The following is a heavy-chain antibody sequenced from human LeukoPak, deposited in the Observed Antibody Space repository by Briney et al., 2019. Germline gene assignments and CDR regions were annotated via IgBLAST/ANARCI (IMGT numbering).Heavy chain of an antibody. Sequence: PGGSLRLSCASSGLNLIDYYMSWIRQAPGKGLEWVSYISSSSAYANYADSVKGRFTISRDNVKNSLYLQMNSLRAEDTAVYFCARRGTDYCTPSSCHPNWFAPWGQGTQVTVSS. V-gene: IGHV3-11*03. CDR1: GLNLIDYY. J-gene: IGHJ5*02. D-gene: IGHD4-11*01. CDR3: ARRGTDYCTPSSCHPNWFAP. CDR2: ISSSSAYA.